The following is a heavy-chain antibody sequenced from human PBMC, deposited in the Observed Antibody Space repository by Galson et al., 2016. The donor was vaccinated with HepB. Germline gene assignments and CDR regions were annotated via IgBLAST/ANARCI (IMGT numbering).Heavy chain of an antibody. V-gene: IGHV3-48*03. CDR3: ATRDDLYRGF. Sequence: SLRLSCADSGFIFSSYDINWVRQAPGKGLEWVSYINSGGNIKYYAGSVKGRFTISRDNAKNSVYLQMNSLRAEDTGVYYCATRDDLYRGFWCQGTRVTVSS. CDR2: INSGGNIK. CDR1: GFIFSSYD. J-gene: IGHJ4*02. D-gene: IGHD5-24*01.